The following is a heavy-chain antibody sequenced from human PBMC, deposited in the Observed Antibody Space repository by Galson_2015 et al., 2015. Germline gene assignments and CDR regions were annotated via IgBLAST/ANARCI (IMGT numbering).Heavy chain of an antibody. CDR1: GFTFSSYA. D-gene: IGHD2-15*01. CDR2: ISGSDSST. CDR3: ARNRHCSGGSCYFDAFDI. Sequence: SLRLSCAASGFTFSSYAMSWVRQAPGKGLEWVSVISGSDSSTYYADSAKGRFIISRDNSKNTLYLQMNSLRAEDTAVYYCARNRHCSGGSCYFDAFDIWGQGTMVTVSS. V-gene: IGHV3-23*01. J-gene: IGHJ3*02.